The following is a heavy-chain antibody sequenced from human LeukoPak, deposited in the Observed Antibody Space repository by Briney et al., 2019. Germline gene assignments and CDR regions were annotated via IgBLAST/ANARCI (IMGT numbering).Heavy chain of an antibody. CDR1: GFTFSTYT. CDR2: ISGSGGST. J-gene: IGHJ1*01. D-gene: IGHD5-18*01. V-gene: IGHV3-23*01. CDR3: AKDQYTYGYDFFQH. Sequence: GGSLRLSCAASGFTFSTYTMSWVRQAPGKGLEWVSGISGSGGSTYYADSVKGRFTISRDNSKNTLFLQMNSLRPEDTAIYYCAKDQYTYGYDFFQHWGQGALVTVSS.